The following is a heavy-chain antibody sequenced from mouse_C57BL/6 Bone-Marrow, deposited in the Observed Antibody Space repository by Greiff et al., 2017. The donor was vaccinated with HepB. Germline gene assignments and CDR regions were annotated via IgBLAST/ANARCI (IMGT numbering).Heavy chain of an antibody. J-gene: IGHJ3*01. V-gene: IGHV14-3*01. Sequence: EVMLVESVAELVRPGASVKLSCTASGFNIKNTYMHWVKQRPEQGLEWIGRIDPANGNTKYAPKFQGKATLTADTSSNTAYLQLSSLTSEDTAIYYCATEPYYDYVVAWFAYWGQGTLVTVSA. D-gene: IGHD2-4*01. CDR1: GFNIKNTY. CDR3: ATEPYYDYVVAWFAY. CDR2: IDPANGNT.